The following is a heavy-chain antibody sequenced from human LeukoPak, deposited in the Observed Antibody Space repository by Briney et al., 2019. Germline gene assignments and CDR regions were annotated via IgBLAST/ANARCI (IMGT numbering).Heavy chain of an antibody. CDR1: GGSISSYY. V-gene: IGHV4-59*01. CDR3: ARAGRGNSYCSGGSCYPHFDY. D-gene: IGHD2-15*01. J-gene: IGHJ4*02. CDR2: IYCSGST. Sequence: PSETLSLTCTVSGGSISSYYWSWIRQPPGKGLEWIGYIYCSGSTNYNPSLKSRVTISVDTSKNQFSLKLSSVTAADTAVYYCARAGRGNSYCSGGSCYPHFDYWGQGTLVTVSS.